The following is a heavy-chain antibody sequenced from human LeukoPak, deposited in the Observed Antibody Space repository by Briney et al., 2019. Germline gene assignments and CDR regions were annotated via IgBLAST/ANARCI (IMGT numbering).Heavy chain of an antibody. V-gene: IGHV1-46*01. CDR2: INDSGGST. D-gene: IGHD3-10*01. CDR1: GYSFTSYY. Sequence: ASVKVSCKASGYSFTSYYMNWVRQAPGQGLEWMGIINDSGGSTSYAQKFQGRLTMTRDTSTRTVYMELSRLRSDDTAVYYCASGPEILWFGDGMDYMDVWGKGTTVAVSS. J-gene: IGHJ6*03. CDR3: ASGPEILWFGDGMDYMDV.